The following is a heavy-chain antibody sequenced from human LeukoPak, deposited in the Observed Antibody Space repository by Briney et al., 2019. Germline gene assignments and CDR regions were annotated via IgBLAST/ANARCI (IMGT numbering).Heavy chain of an antibody. J-gene: IGHJ4*02. V-gene: IGHV3-66*01. CDR2: IYSGGST. D-gene: IGHD3-10*01. CDR3: ARDPVLWFGEFNDY. Sequence: PGGSLRLSCAASGFTVSSNYMSWVRQAPGKGLEWVSVIYSGGSTYYADSVKGRFTISRDNSKNTLYLQMNSLRAEDTAVYYCARDPVLWFGEFNDYWGQGTLVTVSS. CDR1: GFTVSSNY.